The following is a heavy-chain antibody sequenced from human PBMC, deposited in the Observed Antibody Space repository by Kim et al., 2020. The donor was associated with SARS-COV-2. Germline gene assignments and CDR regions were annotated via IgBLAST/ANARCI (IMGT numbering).Heavy chain of an antibody. Sequence: GGSLRLSCAASGFTFSSYAMHWVRQAPGKGLEWVAVISYDGSNKYYADSVKGRFTISRDNSKNTLYLQMNSLRAEDTAVYYCARKLEYCSSTSCYTAGTTLDYWGQGTLVTVSS. CDR2: ISYDGSNK. V-gene: IGHV3-30-3*01. CDR3: ARKLEYCSSTSCYTAGTTLDY. CDR1: GFTFSSYA. J-gene: IGHJ4*02. D-gene: IGHD2-2*02.